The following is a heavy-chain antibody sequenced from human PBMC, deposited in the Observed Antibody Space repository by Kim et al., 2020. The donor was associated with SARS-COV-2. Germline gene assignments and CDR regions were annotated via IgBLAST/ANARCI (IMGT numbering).Heavy chain of an antibody. CDR2: ISAYNGNT. J-gene: IGHJ6*02. V-gene: IGHV1-18*04. CDR3: ARDSSVSSSWLYYYYGMDV. Sequence: ASVKVSCKASGYTFTSYGISWVRQAPGQGLEWMGWISAYNGNTNYAQKLQGRVTMTTDTSTSTAYMELRSLRSDDTAVYYCARDSSVSSSWLYYYYGMDVWGQGTTVTVSS. CDR1: GYTFTSYG. D-gene: IGHD6-13*01.